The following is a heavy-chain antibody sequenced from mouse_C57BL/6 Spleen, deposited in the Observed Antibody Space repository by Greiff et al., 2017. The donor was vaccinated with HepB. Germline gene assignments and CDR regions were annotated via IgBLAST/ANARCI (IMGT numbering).Heavy chain of an antibody. CDR2: IYPGSGST. D-gene: IGHD1-1*01. CDR1: GYTFTSYW. J-gene: IGHJ4*01. Sequence: VQLQQSGAELVKPGASVKMSCKASGYTFTSYWITWVKQRPGQGLEWIGDIYPGSGSTNYNEKFKSKATLTVDTSSSTAYMQLSSLTSEDSAVYYRAREGFYYGSNGAMDYWGQGTSVTVSS. V-gene: IGHV1-55*01. CDR3: AREGFYYGSNGAMDY.